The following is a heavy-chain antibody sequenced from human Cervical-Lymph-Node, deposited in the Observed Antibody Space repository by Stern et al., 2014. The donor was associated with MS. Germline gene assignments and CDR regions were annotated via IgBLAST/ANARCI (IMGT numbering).Heavy chain of an antibody. J-gene: IGHJ6*02. CDR1: GFNFSSYA. CDR3: ARDLVWFGELYWGAMDV. D-gene: IGHD3-10*01. V-gene: IGHV3-30-3*01. Sequence: EQLVESGGGVVQPGRALRLSCAATGFNFSSYAMQWVRQAPGKGLEGLAVISYDGSKEASTESVKGRFTVSRDNSKNTLFLQVSSLRPEDTAEYYCARDLVWFGELYWGAMDVWGHGTTVTVSS. CDR2: ISYDGSKE.